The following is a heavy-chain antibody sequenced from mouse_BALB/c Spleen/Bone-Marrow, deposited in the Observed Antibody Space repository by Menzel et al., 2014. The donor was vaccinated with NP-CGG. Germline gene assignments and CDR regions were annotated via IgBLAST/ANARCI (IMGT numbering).Heavy chain of an antibody. D-gene: IGHD1-1*01. CDR3: ANYYYGSSLFAY. CDR2: IDPANGNT. CDR1: GFNIKDTY. J-gene: IGHJ3*01. V-gene: IGHV14-3*02. Sequence: VQLQQSGAEPVKPGASVKLSSTASGFNIKDTYMHWVKQRPEQGLEWIGRIDPANGNTKYDPKFQGKATITADTSSNTAYLQLSSLTSEDTAVYYCANYYYGSSLFAYWGQGTLVTVSA.